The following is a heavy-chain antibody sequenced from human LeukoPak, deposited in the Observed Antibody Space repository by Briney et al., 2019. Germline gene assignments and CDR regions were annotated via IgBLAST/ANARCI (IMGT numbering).Heavy chain of an antibody. V-gene: IGHV1-18*01. CDR3: ARDDRIGYCSGGSCYPPFDY. CDR2: ISAYNGNT. D-gene: IGHD2-15*01. Sequence: ASVKVSCKASGYTFTSYGISWVQQAPGQGLEWMGWISAYNGNTNYAQKLQGRVTMTTDTSTSTAYMELRSLRSDDTAVYYCARDDRIGYCSGGSCYPPFDYWGQGTLVTVSS. J-gene: IGHJ4*02. CDR1: GYTFTSYG.